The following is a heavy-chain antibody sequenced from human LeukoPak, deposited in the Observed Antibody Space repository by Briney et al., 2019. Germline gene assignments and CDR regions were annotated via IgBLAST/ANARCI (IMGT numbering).Heavy chain of an antibody. V-gene: IGHV1-69*06. CDR3: ARGRGLWDAFDI. J-gene: IGHJ3*02. D-gene: IGHD3-16*01. CDR2: IIPIFGTA. CDR1: GYTFTGYY. Sequence: SVKVSCKASGYTFTGYYMHWVRQAPGQGLEWMGGIIPIFGTANYAQKFQGRVTITADKSTSTAYMELSSLRSEDTAVYYCARGRGLWDAFDIWGQGTMVTVSS.